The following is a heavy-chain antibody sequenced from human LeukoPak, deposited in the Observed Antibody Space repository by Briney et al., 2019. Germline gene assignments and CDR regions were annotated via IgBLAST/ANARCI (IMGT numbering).Heavy chain of an antibody. CDR3: ATGGSSSYAFHI. V-gene: IGHV4-59*08. CDR2: VYYSGST. J-gene: IGHJ3*02. Sequence: SETLSLTYTVSGGSISSYYLSWIRQPPGTGLEWIGYVYYSGSTNYNPSLKSRVTISVDTSKNQFSLKLSSVTAADTAVYYCATGGSSSYAFHIWGQGTMVTVSS. D-gene: IGHD6-13*01. CDR1: GGSISSYY.